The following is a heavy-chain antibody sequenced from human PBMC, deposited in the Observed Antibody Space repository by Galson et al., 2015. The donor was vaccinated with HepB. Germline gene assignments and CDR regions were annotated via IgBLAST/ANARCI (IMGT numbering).Heavy chain of an antibody. CDR1: GSTVSGNY. D-gene: IGHD6-13*01. J-gene: IGHJ4*02. V-gene: IGHV3-53*01. CDR2: IYRDGNT. Sequence: SLRLSCAASGSTVSGNYMSWVRQAPGRGLEWVSAIYRDGNTYYADSVKGRFTISRDISKNTLYLQMNSLRAEDTAVYYCATSSTWPGYFDYWGQGTLVTVSS. CDR3: ATSSTWPGYFDY.